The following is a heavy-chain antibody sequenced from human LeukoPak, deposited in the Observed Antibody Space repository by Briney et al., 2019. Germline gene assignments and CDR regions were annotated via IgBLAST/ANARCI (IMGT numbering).Heavy chain of an antibody. V-gene: IGHV4-38-2*02. D-gene: IGHD3-22*01. J-gene: IGHJ3*02. CDR2: IYHSGIT. CDR1: GYSISSGNY. CDR3: ARGLDYYDSSGYGNDAFDI. Sequence: SETLSPTCTVSGYSISSGNYWGWIRQPPGKGPEWIGSIYHSGITYYNPSLKSRVSISVDTSKNQFSLRLSSVTAADTAEYYCARGLDYYDSSGYGNDAFDIWGQGTMVTVSS.